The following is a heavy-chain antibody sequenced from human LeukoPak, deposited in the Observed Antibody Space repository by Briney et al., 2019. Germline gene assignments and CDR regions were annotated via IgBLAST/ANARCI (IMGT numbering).Heavy chain of an antibody. CDR1: GFTVSSNY. D-gene: IGHD3-10*01. Sequence: GGSLRLSCAASGFTVSSNYMSWVRQAPGKGLGWVSVIYSGGSTYYADSVKGRFTISRDNSKNTLYLQMNSLRAEDTAVYYCARDALLWFGELLSGYYYMDAWGKGTTVTVSS. J-gene: IGHJ6*03. V-gene: IGHV3-66*02. CDR3: ARDALLWFGELLSGYYYMDA. CDR2: IYSGGST.